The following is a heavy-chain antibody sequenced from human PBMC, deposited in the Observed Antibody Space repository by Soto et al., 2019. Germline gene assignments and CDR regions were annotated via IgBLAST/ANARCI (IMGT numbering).Heavy chain of an antibody. V-gene: IGHV1-8*01. D-gene: IGHD3-22*01. Sequence: ASVKVSCKASGYTFTSYDINWVRQATGQGLEWMGWMNPNSGNTGYAQKFQGRVTMTRNTSISTAYMELSSLRSEDTAVYYCARGSLQYSYDSSGYYYWGQGTLVTVSS. CDR3: ARGSLQYSYDSSGYYY. CDR2: MNPNSGNT. CDR1: GYTFTSYD. J-gene: IGHJ4*02.